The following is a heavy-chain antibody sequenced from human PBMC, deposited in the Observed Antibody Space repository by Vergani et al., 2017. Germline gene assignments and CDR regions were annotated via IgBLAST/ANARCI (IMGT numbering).Heavy chain of an antibody. D-gene: IGHD5-18*01. Sequence: QVQLQESGPGLVKPSETLSLTCTVSGGPISSYYWSWIRQPPGKGLEWIGYIYYSGSPNYNPSLKSRVTISVDTSKNQFSLKLSSVTAADTAVYYCARTEKDTAMATWGQGTLVTVSS. CDR3: ARTEKDTAMAT. V-gene: IGHV4-59*01. CDR2: IYYSGSP. CDR1: GGPISSYY. J-gene: IGHJ4*02.